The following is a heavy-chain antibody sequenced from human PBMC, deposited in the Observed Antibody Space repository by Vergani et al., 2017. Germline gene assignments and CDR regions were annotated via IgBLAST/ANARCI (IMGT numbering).Heavy chain of an antibody. CDR3: VRRNNVVRETDYFDY. J-gene: IGHJ4*02. CDR1: GGSFSGYY. Sequence: QVQLQQWGAGLLKPSETLSLTCAVYGGSFSGYYWSWIRQPPGKWLEWIGEINHSGSTNYNPSLKSRVTISVDTSKNHFSLSLSSVTAADTAVYYCVRRNNVVRETDYFDYWGQGILVTVSS. V-gene: IGHV4-34*01. D-gene: IGHD3-10*01. CDR2: INHSGST.